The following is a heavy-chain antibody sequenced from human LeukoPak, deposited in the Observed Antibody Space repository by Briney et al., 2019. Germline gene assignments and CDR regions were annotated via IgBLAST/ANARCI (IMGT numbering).Heavy chain of an antibody. CDR1: GFTFSSYA. CDR2: ISGSGGST. J-gene: IGHJ4*02. CDR3: ARGESGSYYALDY. V-gene: IGHV3-23*01. Sequence: GGSLRLSCAASGFTFSSYAMSWVRQAPGKGLEWVSAISGSGGSTYYADSVKGRFTISRDNSKNTLYLQMNSLRAEDTAVYYCARGESGSYYALDYWGQGTLVTVSS. D-gene: IGHD1-26*01.